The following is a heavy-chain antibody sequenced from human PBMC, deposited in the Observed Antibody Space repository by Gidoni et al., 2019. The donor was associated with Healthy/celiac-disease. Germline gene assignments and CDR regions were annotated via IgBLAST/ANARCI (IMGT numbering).Heavy chain of an antibody. CDR1: GFTFSDYY. Sequence: QVQLVESGGGLVKPGGSLSLSCAASGFTFSDYYMPWIRQAPGKGLEWVSYIRSSGSTIYYADAVKGRFTISRDNAKNSLYLQMNSLRAEDTAVYYCARGGYCSSTSCYTSYYGMDVWGQGTTVTVSS. D-gene: IGHD2-2*02. CDR3: ARGGYCSSTSCYTSYYGMDV. CDR2: IRSSGSTI. J-gene: IGHJ6*02. V-gene: IGHV3-11*01.